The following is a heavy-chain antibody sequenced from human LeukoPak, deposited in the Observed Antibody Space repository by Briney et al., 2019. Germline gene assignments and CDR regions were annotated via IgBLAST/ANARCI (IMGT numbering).Heavy chain of an antibody. CDR3: ARDIQDYYDSSAPGTFDI. CDR1: GGSISSSSYY. D-gene: IGHD3-22*01. Sequence: NPSETLSLTCTVSGGSISSSSYYWGWIRQPPGKGLEWIGSIYYSGSTYYNPSLKSRVTISVDTSKNQFSLKLSSVTAADTAVYYCARDIQDYYDSSAPGTFDIWGQGTMVTVSS. V-gene: IGHV4-39*07. J-gene: IGHJ3*02. CDR2: IYYSGST.